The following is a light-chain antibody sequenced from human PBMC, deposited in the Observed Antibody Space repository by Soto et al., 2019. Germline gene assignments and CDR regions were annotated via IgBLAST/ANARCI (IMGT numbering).Light chain of an antibody. CDR3: QQYSKYPVS. Sequence: LHMPQSPSTPSASVGDRVTITCRASQSISSWLAWYQQKPGKAPKLLIYKASSLESGVPSRFSGSGSGTEFTLTISSLQPDDFATYFCQQYSKYPVSFGQGTRLAI. CDR1: QSISSW. CDR2: KAS. V-gene: IGKV1-5*03. J-gene: IGKJ5*01.